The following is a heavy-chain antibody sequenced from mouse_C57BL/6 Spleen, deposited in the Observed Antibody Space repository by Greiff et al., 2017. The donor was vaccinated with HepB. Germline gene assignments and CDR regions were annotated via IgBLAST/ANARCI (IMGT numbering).Heavy chain of an antibody. CDR3: ARELRGKHYAMDY. CDR1: GYTFTSYW. J-gene: IGHJ4*01. V-gene: IGHV1-52*01. CDR2: IDPSDSET. Sequence: QVQLQQPGAELVRPGSSVKLSCKASGYTFTSYWMHWVKQRPIQGLEWIGNIDPSDSETHYNQKFKDKATLTVDKSSSTAYMQLSSLTAEDSAVYDCARELRGKHYAMDYWGQGTSVTVSS. D-gene: IGHD2-4*01.